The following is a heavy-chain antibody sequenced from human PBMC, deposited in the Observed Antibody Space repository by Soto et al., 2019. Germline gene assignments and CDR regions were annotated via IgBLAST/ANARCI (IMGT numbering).Heavy chain of an antibody. CDR3: ARDDRSGYYWAIDY. V-gene: IGHV1-18*04. D-gene: IGHD3-22*01. Sequence: QAHLVQSGGEVKKPGASVKVSCKASGYTFTMYGLSWVRQAPGQGPGWMGWTRADNGDVRSAEKFRGRLTLTTDTSTNTAYMELRSLRSDDTAVYYWARDDRSGYYWAIDYWGRGTLVTVSS. J-gene: IGHJ4*02. CDR2: TRADNGDV. CDR1: GYTFTMYG.